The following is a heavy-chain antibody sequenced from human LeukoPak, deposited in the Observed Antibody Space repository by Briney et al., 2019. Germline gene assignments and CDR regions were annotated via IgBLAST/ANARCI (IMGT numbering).Heavy chain of an antibody. CDR3: ARGSTKVTSVIHMDV. J-gene: IGHJ6*03. D-gene: IGHD4-11*01. Sequence: ASVKVSCKASGYTFTNHGVHWVRQAPGQGLEWLGWISTFNGYTNYALKFQGRVTMTTDTSTNTVYMELRSLTSDDTAVYYCARGSTKVTSVIHMDVWGEGATVTVSS. CDR2: ISTFNGYT. V-gene: IGHV1-18*01. CDR1: GYTFTNHG.